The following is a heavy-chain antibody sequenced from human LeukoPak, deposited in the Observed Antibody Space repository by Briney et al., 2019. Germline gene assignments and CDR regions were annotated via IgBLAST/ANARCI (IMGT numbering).Heavy chain of an antibody. J-gene: IGHJ5*01. D-gene: IGHD3-10*01. CDR3: ARRPRGVIIKTWFDS. Sequence: SETLSLTCAVYGGSFSGYYWSWIRQPPGKGLEWIGEINHSGSANYNPSLKSRVTILLDTSKNQFSLNLSSVTAADTAVYYCARRPRGVIIKTWFDSWGQGTPVTVSS. V-gene: IGHV4-34*01. CDR2: INHSGSA. CDR1: GGSFSGYY.